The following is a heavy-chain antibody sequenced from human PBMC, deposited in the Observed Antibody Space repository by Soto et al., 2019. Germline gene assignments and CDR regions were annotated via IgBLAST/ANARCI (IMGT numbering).Heavy chain of an antibody. V-gene: IGHV1-2*04. D-gene: IGHD2-8*01. CDR1: GYSFTDYH. CDR3: ARGDSTDCSNGVCSFFYNHDMDV. CDR2: INPKSGGT. J-gene: IGHJ6*02. Sequence: ASVKVSCKASGYSFTDYHIHWVRQAPGQGLEWLGRINPKSGGTSTAQKFQGWVTMATDTSISTASMELTRLTSDDTAIYYCARGDSTDCSNGVCSFFYNHDMDVWGQGTTVTV.